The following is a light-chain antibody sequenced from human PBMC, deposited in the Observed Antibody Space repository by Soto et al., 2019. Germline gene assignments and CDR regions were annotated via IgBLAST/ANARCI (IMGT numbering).Light chain of an antibody. J-gene: IGKJ3*01. CDR2: AAS. CDR3: QQTYNMPRI. CDR1: QSISRH. Sequence: DIQMTQSPSSLSASLGDRVTITCRASQSISRHLNWYQQKPGKAPRLLIYAASSLQSGVPSRFSCSGSGTDFILTITSLQPEDSATYYCQQTYNMPRIFGPGTKVD. V-gene: IGKV1-39*01.